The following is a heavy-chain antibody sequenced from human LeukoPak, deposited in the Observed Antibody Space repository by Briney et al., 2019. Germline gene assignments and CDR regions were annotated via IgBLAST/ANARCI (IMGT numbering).Heavy chain of an antibody. CDR3: ARVASSSSWYLGY. V-gene: IGHV4-38-2*02. CDR1: GYSISSGYY. J-gene: IGHJ4*02. Sequence: PSETLSLTCTVSGYSISSGYYWGWIRQPPGKGLEWIGSIYHSGSTYYNPSLKSRVTISVDTSKNQFSLKLSSVTAADTAVYHCARVASSSSWYLGYWGQGTLVTVSS. D-gene: IGHD6-13*01. CDR2: IYHSGST.